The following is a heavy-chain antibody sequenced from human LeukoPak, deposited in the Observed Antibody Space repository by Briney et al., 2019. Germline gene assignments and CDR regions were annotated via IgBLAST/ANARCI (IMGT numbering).Heavy chain of an antibody. CDR1: GFTFSTYS. CDR2: IATSSDYI. J-gene: IGHJ3*02. V-gene: IGHV3-21*06. D-gene: IGHD3-10*01. CDR3: ARGRSITILRGVAISDGFDI. Sequence: GGSLRLSCAASGFTFSTYSMNWVRQAPGEGLEWVSSIATSSDYIYYTGSLKGRFTISRDNAKNSLYLLMNSLRPDDTAVYYCARGRSITILRGVAISDGFDIWGQGTKVTVS.